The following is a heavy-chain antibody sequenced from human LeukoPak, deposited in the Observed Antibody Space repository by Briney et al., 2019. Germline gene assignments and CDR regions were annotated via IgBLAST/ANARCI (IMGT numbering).Heavy chain of an antibody. CDR3: ARERKITIFGVACDY. CDR1: GYTFTGYY. V-gene: IGHV1-2*06. J-gene: IGHJ4*02. Sequence: AASVKVSCKASGYTFTGYYIHWVRQAPGQGLEWMGRINPNGGGTNYAQKFQGRVTMTSDTSISTAYMELSRLRSDDTAVYYCARERKITIFGVACDYWGQGTLVTVSS. CDR2: INPNGGGT. D-gene: IGHD3-3*01.